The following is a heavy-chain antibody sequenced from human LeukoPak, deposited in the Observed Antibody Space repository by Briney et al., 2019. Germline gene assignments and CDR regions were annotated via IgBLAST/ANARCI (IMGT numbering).Heavy chain of an antibody. V-gene: IGHV1-3*01. D-gene: IGHD6-19*01. CDR2: INAGNGNT. Sequence: GASVKVSCKASGYTFTSYAMHWVRQAPGQRLEWMGWINAGNGNTKYSQKFQGRVTITRDTSASTAYMELSSLRSEDTAVYYCARGDKHRIAVAGTFRLSVFDYWGQGTLVTVSS. CDR3: ARGDKHRIAVAGTFRLSVFDY. J-gene: IGHJ4*02. CDR1: GYTFTSYA.